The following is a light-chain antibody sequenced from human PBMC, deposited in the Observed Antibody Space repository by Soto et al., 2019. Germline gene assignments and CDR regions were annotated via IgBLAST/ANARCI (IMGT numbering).Light chain of an antibody. CDR2: DVS. CDR1: SSDVGGYNY. V-gene: IGLV2-8*01. J-gene: IGLJ1*01. Sequence: SVLAQPPSASGAPGQSVTISCPGTSSDVGGYNYVSWYQQHPGKAPKLMIYDVSKRPSGVPDRFSGSKSGNTASLTVSGLQAEDEADYYCSSYAGSNNYVFGTGTKVTVL. CDR3: SSYAGSNNYV.